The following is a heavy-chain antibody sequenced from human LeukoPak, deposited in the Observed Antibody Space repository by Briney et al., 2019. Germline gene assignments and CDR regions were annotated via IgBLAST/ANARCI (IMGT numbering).Heavy chain of an antibody. V-gene: IGHV3-30*03. Sequence: PGGSLRLSCAASGFTFSSYGMHWVRQAPGKGLEWVAVISYDGSNKYYADSVKGRFTISRDNSKNTLYLQMNSLRAEDTAVYYCARGITAAAADYFDYWGQGTLVTVSS. CDR2: ISYDGSNK. CDR1: GFTFSSYG. CDR3: ARGITAAAADYFDY. J-gene: IGHJ4*02. D-gene: IGHD6-13*01.